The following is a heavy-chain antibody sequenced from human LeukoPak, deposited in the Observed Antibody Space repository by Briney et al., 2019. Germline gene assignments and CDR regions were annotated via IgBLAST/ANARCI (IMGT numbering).Heavy chain of an antibody. CDR2: TRKKAKGYTT. CDR1: GFTLSDYY. Sequence: GGSLRLSCAASGFTLSDYYMDRVRQAPGQGLEWVARTRKKAKGYTTEYAASVKGRFTISRDDSKNSVDLQMNSLITEDTAVYYCARAQSDSSGYYYVGDYWGQGTLVTVSS. J-gene: IGHJ4*02. V-gene: IGHV3-72*01. CDR3: ARAQSDSSGYYYVGDY. D-gene: IGHD3-22*01.